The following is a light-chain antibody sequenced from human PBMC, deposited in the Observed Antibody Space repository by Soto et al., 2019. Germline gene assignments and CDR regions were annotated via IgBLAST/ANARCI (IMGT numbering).Light chain of an antibody. CDR1: QRISSW. V-gene: IGKV1-17*01. CDR3: LQHNSYPIT. J-gene: IGKJ5*01. CDR2: AAS. Sequence: DIQTTQSPSILSASVGDRVTIACRASQRISSWLAWYQQKPGKAPKRLIYAASSLQSGVPSRFSGSGSGTEFTLTISSLQPEDFATYYCLQHNSYPITFGQGTRLEIK.